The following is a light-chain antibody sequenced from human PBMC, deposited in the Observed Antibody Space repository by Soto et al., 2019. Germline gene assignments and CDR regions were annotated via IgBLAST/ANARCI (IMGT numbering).Light chain of an antibody. J-gene: IGKJ4*01. V-gene: IGKV3-20*01. CDR2: DVS. CDR1: QSVNSKY. CDR3: QLYGSSSA. Sequence: VVLTQSPGSLSLSPGERATLSCRASQSVNSKYLAWFQQKPGQSPRLLMYDVSTTATGFPDRFSGSGSGTDFTLTLTSLYPEDFAVYFCQLYGSSSAVGGGTKVDIK.